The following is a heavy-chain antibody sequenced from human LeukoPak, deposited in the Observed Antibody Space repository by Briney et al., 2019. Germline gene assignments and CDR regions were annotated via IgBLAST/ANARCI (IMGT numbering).Heavy chain of an antibody. D-gene: IGHD1-1*01. CDR3: ARETPGYYYYYMDV. CDR2: IHSGGST. J-gene: IGHJ6*03. V-gene: IGHV3-66*02. CDR1: GFTVSSNY. Sequence: GGSLRLSCAASGFTVSSNYMSWVRQAPGKGLEWVSVIHSGGSTYYADSVKGRFTISRDNSKNTLYLQMNSLRAEDTAVYYCARETPGYYYYYMDVWGKGTTVTVSS.